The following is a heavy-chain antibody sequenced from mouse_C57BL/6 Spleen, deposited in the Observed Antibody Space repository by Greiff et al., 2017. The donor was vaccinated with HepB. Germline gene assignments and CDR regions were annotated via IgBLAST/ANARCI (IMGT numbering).Heavy chain of an antibody. CDR2: IHPNSGST. CDR3: ARRGTAQAYYFDY. J-gene: IGHJ2*01. V-gene: IGHV1-64*01. Sequence: QVQLKQPGAELVKPGASVKLSCKASGYTFTSYWMHWVKQRPGQGLEWIGMIHPNSGSTNYNEKFKSKATLTVDKSSSTAYMQLSSLTSEDSAVYYCARRGTAQAYYFDYWGQGTTLTVSS. CDR1: GYTFTSYW. D-gene: IGHD3-2*02.